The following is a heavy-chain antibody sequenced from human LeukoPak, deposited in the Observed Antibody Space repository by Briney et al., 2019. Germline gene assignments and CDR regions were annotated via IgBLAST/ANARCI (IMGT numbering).Heavy chain of an antibody. CDR2: TFYSGST. D-gene: IGHD3-22*01. Sequence: SQTLSLTCTVSGGSISSGDYYWSWIRQHPEKGLGWIGYTFYSGSTYYNPSLRSRVTISVDTSKNQFSLKLNSVTAADTAVYYCARAIRGRMIVVPVDTRFDPWGQGTLVTVSS. V-gene: IGHV4-31*03. J-gene: IGHJ5*02. CDR1: GGSISSGDYY. CDR3: ARAIRGRMIVVPVDTRFDP.